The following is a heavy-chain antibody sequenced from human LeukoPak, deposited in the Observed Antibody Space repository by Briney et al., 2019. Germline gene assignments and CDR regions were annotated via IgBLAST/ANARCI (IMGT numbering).Heavy chain of an antibody. J-gene: IGHJ4*02. D-gene: IGHD5-12*01. CDR3: ARDLVATIQAY. V-gene: IGHV1-46*01. CDR2: INPSGGST. CDR1: GYTFTSYY. Sequence: GASVKVSCKASGYTFTSYYMHWVRQAPGQGLEWMGIINPSGGSTSYAQKFQGRVTMTRDTSTSTVYMELSSLRSEDTAVYYSARDLVATIQAYWGQGTLVTVSS.